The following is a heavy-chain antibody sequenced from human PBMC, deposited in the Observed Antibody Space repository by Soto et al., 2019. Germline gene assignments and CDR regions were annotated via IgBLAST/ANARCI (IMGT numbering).Heavy chain of an antibody. CDR1: GFPFSTYW. CDR3: AREGRLPGAFDV. J-gene: IGHJ3*01. V-gene: IGHV3-7*01. Sequence: PGGSLRLSCAVSGFPFSTYWMCWARQAPGKGLEWVANIKPDGSQGFYVDSVKGRFTISRDNSKNSLYLQMNSLTADDTAVYFCAREGRLPGAFDVWGQGTKVTVSS. D-gene: IGHD5-12*01. CDR2: IKPDGSQG.